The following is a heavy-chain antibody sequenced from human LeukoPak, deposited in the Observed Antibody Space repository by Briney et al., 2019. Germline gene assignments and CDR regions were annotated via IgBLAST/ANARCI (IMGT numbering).Heavy chain of an antibody. CDR1: GGSISSYY. Sequence: SETLSLTCTVSGGSISSYYWSWIRQPPGKGLEWIGYIHYRGSTNYNPSLKSRVTISVDTSKNQFSLKLSSLTAADTAVYYCARSVLGYSYGLHIDYWGQGTLVTVPS. CDR3: ARSVLGYSYGLHIDY. V-gene: IGHV4-59*01. CDR2: IHYRGST. J-gene: IGHJ4*02. D-gene: IGHD5-18*01.